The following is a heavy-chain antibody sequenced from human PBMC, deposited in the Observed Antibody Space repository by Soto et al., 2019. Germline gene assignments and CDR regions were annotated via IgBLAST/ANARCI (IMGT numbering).Heavy chain of an antibody. CDR2: IDPSDSYT. D-gene: IGHD3-22*01. Sequence: PGESLKISCKGSGYSFTSYWISWVRQMPGKGLEWMGRIDPSDSYTNYSPSFQGHVTISADKSISTAYLQWSSLQASDTAMYYCARHASITMIVVVPDAYYYYGMDVWGQGTTVTVSS. CDR1: GYSFTSYW. V-gene: IGHV5-10-1*01. CDR3: ARHASITMIVVVPDAYYYYGMDV. J-gene: IGHJ6*02.